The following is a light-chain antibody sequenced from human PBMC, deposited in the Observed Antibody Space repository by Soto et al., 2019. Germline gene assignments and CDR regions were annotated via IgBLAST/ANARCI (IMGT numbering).Light chain of an antibody. CDR3: CSYAGTRTLV. Sequence: QSVLTQPASVSGSPGQSITISCTGTSSDVGSYDLVSWYQQHPGKDPKLMIDEVRKRPSGLSNRFSGSKSGNTASLTISGLQAEDEADSYCCSYAGTRTLVFGRGTKLTV. V-gene: IGLV2-23*02. J-gene: IGLJ2*01. CDR1: SSDVGSYDL. CDR2: EVR.